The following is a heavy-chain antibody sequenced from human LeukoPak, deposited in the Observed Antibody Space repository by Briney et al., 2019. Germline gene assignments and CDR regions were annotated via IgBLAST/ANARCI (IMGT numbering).Heavy chain of an antibody. CDR3: ARIPDTAMVYVDY. CDR1: GGSISSSSYY. V-gene: IGHV4-39*01. D-gene: IGHD5-18*01. CDR2: IYYSGST. Sequence: SETLSLTCSVSGGSISSSSYYWGWIRQPPGKGLEWIGSIYYSGSTYYNPSLKSRVTISVDTSKNQFSLKLSSVTAADTAVYYCARIPDTAMVYVDYWGQGTLVTVSS. J-gene: IGHJ4*02.